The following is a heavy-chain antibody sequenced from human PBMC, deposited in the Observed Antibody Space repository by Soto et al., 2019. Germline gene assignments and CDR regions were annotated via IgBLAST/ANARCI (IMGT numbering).Heavy chain of an antibody. CDR3: ARSITMVRGVYIRPYYYYGMDV. V-gene: IGHV5-10-1*01. J-gene: IGHJ6*02. CDR2: IDPSDSYT. D-gene: IGHD3-10*01. Sequence: PGESLKISCKGSGYSFTSYWISWVRQMPGKGLEWMGRIDPSDSYTNYSPSFQGHVTISADKSISTAYLQWSSLKASDTAMYYCARSITMVRGVYIRPYYYYGMDVWGQGTTVTVSS. CDR1: GYSFTSYW.